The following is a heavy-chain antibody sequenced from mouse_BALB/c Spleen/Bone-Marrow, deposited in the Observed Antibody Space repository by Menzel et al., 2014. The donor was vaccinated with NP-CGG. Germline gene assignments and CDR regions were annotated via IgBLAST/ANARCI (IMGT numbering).Heavy chain of an antibody. CDR1: GFTFSSYG. CDR2: ISSCGSYT. V-gene: IGHV5-6*01. D-gene: IGHD2-4*01. Sequence: EVQGVESGGDLVKPGGSLKLSCAASGFTFSSYGMPWGRQTPDKRLEWVATISSCGSYTYYPDTATGRFTISRDNAKNTLYLEMSSLRSEDTAMYYCAREGLRRRAAMDYWGQGTSVTVSS. CDR3: AREGLRRRAAMDY. J-gene: IGHJ4*01.